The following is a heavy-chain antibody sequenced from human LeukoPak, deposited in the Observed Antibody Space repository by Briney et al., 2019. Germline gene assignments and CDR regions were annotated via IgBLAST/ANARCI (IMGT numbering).Heavy chain of an antibody. Sequence: SQTLSLTCTVSGGSISSGSYYWSWIRQPAVKGLEWIGRIYTSGSTNYNPSLKSRVTISVDTSKNQFSLKLSSVTAADTAVYYCARMGGGDTAMVNNYYYYMDVWGKGTTVTVSS. CDR3: ARMGGGDTAMVNNYYYYMDV. J-gene: IGHJ6*03. CDR1: GGSISSGSYY. D-gene: IGHD5-18*01. V-gene: IGHV4-61*02. CDR2: IYTSGST.